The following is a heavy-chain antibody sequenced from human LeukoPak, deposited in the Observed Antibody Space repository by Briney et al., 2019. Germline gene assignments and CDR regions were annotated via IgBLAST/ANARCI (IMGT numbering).Heavy chain of an antibody. CDR3: AKDISARGIAAAGFDY. CDR2: ISWNSGSI. J-gene: IGHJ4*02. V-gene: IGHV3-9*03. CDR1: GFTFDDYA. D-gene: IGHD6-13*01. Sequence: PGRSLRLSCAASGFTFDDYAMHWVRQAPGKGLEWVSGISWNSGSIGYADSVKGRFTISRDNAKNSLYLQMNSLRAEDMALYYCAKDISARGIAAAGFDYWGQGTLATVSS.